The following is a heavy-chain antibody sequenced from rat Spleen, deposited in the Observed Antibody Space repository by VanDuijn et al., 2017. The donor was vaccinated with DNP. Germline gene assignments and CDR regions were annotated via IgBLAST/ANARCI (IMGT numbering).Heavy chain of an antibody. Sequence: VQLKESGPGLVQPSQTLSLTCTVSGFSLTKYHIHWIRQPPGKGLEWVGVIWSNGATSYTSTLQSRLSISRDTSKSQVFLRMDGPQTEDTATYYCARGDYSYWGQGVMVTVSS. CDR2: IWSNGAT. D-gene: IGHD1-7*01. J-gene: IGHJ2*01. V-gene: IGHV2-32*01. CDR1: GFSLTKYH. CDR3: ARGDYSY.